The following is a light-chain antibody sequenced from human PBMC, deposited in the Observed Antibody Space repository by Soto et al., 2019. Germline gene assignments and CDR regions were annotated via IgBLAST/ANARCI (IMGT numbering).Light chain of an antibody. CDR1: SADIGAFNY. Sequence: QSVLTQPASVSGSPGQSITISCAGTSADIGAFNYVSWYQHHPGKAPQLLIYDVSNRPSGVSARFSASKSANTASLTISGLQTDDEADYYCSSYSTSSAFVFGGGTKLTVL. V-gene: IGLV2-14*03. J-gene: IGLJ2*01. CDR3: SSYSTSSAFV. CDR2: DVS.